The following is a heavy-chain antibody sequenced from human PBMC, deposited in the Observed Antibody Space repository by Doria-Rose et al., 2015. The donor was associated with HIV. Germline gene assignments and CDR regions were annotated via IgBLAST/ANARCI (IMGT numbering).Heavy chain of an antibody. CDR3: ARIKSSRWYHKYYFDF. CDR1: GVSHSSPGMG. Sequence: SGPVLVKPTETLTLTCTVSGVSHSSPGMGVSWIRQPPGKALEWLANIFSDDERSYKTSLKSRLTISRVTSKSQVVLTMTDVDPVDTATYYCARIKSSRWYHKYYFDFWGQGTLVIVSA. CDR2: IFSDDER. D-gene: IGHD6-13*01. J-gene: IGHJ4*02. V-gene: IGHV2-26*01.